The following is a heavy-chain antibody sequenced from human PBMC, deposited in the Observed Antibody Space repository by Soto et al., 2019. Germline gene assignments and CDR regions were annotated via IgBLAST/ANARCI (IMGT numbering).Heavy chain of an antibody. D-gene: IGHD1-1*01. CDR1: GGTTSSYT. Sequence: QVQLVQSGAEVEKPGSSVKVSCKVSGGTTSSYTIGWVRQAPRQGLQWMGNIVPMIGKVDYAQTFQDRVTLTADKSTRTAYMELSRLRSEDTAVYFCALRTGNWNPLADWGQGTLVTVSS. CDR3: ALRTGNWNPLAD. V-gene: IGHV1-69*02. CDR2: IVPMIGKV. J-gene: IGHJ4*02.